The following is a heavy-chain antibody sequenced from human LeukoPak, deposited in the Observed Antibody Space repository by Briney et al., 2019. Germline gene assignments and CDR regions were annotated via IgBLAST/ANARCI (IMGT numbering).Heavy chain of an antibody. J-gene: IGHJ4*02. V-gene: IGHV1-2*02. CDR1: GYTFTGYY. Sequence: ASVKVSCKASGYTFTGYYMHWVRQAPGQGLEWMGWINPNSGGTNYAQKFQGRVTMTRDTSISTAYMELSRLRSDDTAVYYCARDHSSSWGTDYWGQGTLVTVSS. D-gene: IGHD6-13*01. CDR3: ARDHSSSWGTDY. CDR2: INPNSGGT.